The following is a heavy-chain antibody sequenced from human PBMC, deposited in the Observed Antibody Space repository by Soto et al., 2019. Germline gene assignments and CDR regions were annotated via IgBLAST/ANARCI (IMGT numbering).Heavy chain of an antibody. CDR3: AGDGVRNGAYNGWLDP. CDR2: IKQDGREK. CDR1: GFSFSSYW. J-gene: IGHJ5*02. Sequence: QSGGSLRLSCAASGFSFSSYWMTWVRQAPGKGLEWVANIKQDGREKYYVASVKGRFTISRDNDKNLLYLQMDSLTPDDTAVYYCAGDGVRNGAYNGWLDPWGQGNLVTVSS. V-gene: IGHV3-7*03. D-gene: IGHD3-16*01.